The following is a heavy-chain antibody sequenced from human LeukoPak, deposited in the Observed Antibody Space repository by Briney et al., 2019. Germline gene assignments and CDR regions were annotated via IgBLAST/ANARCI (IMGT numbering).Heavy chain of an antibody. J-gene: IGHJ3*02. CDR2: IKQDGSEK. CDR1: GFTFSSYW. Sequence: SGGSLRLSCAASGFTFSSYWMSWVRQAPGKGLEWVANIKQDGSEKYYVDSVKGRFTISRDNAKNSLYLQMNSLRAEDMALYYCAKDSIRGGVHYGSGSSDAFDIWGQGTMVTVSS. V-gene: IGHV3-7*03. D-gene: IGHD3-10*01. CDR3: AKDSIRGGVHYGSGSSDAFDI.